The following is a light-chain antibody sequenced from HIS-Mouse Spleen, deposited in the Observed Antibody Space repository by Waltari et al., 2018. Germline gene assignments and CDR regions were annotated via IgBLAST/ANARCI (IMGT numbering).Light chain of an antibody. Sequence: TQSPATLSVSPGERATLSCRASQSVSSNLAWYQQKPGQAPRLPIYGASTRATGIPARFSGSGSGTEFTLTISSMQSEDFAVYYCQQYNNWPRTFGQGTKVEIK. V-gene: IGKV3-15*01. CDR3: QQYNNWPRT. J-gene: IGKJ1*01. CDR2: GAS. CDR1: QSVSSN.